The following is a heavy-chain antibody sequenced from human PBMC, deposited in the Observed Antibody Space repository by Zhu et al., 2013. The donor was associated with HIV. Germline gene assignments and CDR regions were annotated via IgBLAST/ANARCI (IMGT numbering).Heavy chain of an antibody. D-gene: IGHD3-3*01. CDR1: GYTFTDHY. J-gene: IGHJ5*02. V-gene: IGHV1-8*01. CDR2: MNPNSGNT. CDR3: ARGRTFGVGRLNWFDP. Sequence: QVQLVQSGAEVKKPGASVKISCKTSGYTFTDHYVHWVRQAPGQGLEWMGWMNPNSGNTGYAQKFQGRVTITRNTSISTAYMELSNLRSEDTAVYYCARGRTFGVGRLNWFDPWGQGTLVTVSS.